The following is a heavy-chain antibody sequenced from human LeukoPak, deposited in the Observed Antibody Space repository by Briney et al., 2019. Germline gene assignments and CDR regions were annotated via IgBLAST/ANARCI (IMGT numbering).Heavy chain of an antibody. D-gene: IGHD6-13*01. CDR3: ARGAAALIDY. V-gene: IGHV3-7*01. J-gene: IGHJ4*02. Sequence: PGGSLRLSCAASRFIFSTYWMNWVRQAPGKGLEWVANIKQDGSEKYYVDSVKGRFTISRDNAKNSLYLQMNSLRAEDTAVYYCARGAAALIDYWGQGTLVTVSS. CDR1: RFIFSTYW. CDR2: IKQDGSEK.